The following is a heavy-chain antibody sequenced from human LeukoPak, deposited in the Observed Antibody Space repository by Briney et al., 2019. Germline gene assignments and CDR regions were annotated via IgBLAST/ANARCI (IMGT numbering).Heavy chain of an antibody. CDR3: ARHGGAAAAIDY. D-gene: IGHD6-13*01. V-gene: IGHV4-39*01. CDR2: IYYSGTT. CDR1: GGFVSSSSYY. Sequence: PSETLSLTCTVSGGFVSSSSYYWGWLRQPPGKGLEWIGSIYYSGTTYYIPSLKSRITISVDTSMNQFSLKLNSVTAADTAVYYCARHGGAAAAIDYWGQGTLVTVSS. J-gene: IGHJ4*02.